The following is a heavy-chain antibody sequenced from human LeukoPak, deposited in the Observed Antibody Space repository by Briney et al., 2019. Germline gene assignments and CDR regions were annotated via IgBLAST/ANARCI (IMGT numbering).Heavy chain of an antibody. J-gene: IGHJ4*02. CDR1: GFIFSSYT. CDR2: VGGSASGT. CDR3: AKCGDGRYYSRADY. D-gene: IGHD2-21*01. V-gene: IGHV3-23*01. Sequence: GGSLRLSCAASGFIFSSYTMSWVRQAPGKGLEWVSTVGGSASGTFYAESVKGRFTISRDNSKNTLYLQMNSLRAEDTAVYFCAKCGDGRYYSRADYWGQGTLVTVSS.